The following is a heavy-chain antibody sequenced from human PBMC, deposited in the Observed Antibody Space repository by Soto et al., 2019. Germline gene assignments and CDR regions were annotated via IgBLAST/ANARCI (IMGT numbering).Heavy chain of an antibody. J-gene: IGHJ4*02. CDR1: GFTFSSYG. CDR3: AREDYSSSWPRVYFDY. D-gene: IGHD6-13*01. CDR2: IWYDGSNK. V-gene: IGHV3-33*01. Sequence: GGSLRHSCAASGFTFSSYGMHWVRQAPGKGLEWVAVIWYDGSNKYYADSVKGRFTISRDNSKNTLYLQMNSLRAEDTAVYYCAREDYSSSWPRVYFDYWGQGTLVTVSS.